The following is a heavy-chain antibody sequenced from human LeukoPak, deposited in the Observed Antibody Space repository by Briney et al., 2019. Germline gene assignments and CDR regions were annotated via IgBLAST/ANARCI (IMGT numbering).Heavy chain of an antibody. D-gene: IGHD6-6*01. J-gene: IGHJ4*02. CDR1: GYTFTGYY. V-gene: IGHV1-2*02. CDR3: ARDCSSPHIAGFDY. CDR2: INPNSGGT. Sequence: ASVKVSCKASGYTFTGYYMHWVRQAPGQGLEWMGWINPNSGGTNYAQKFQGRVTMTRDTSISTAYMELSRLRSEDTAVYYCARDCSSPHIAGFDYWGQGTLVTVSS.